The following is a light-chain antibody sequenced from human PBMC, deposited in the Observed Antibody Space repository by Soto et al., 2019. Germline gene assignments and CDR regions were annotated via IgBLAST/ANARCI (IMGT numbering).Light chain of an antibody. CDR2: KAS. J-gene: IGKJ5*01. Sequence: DIQMTQSPSTLSSSLGDRVTITFLAIQSISKWLAWYQQKPVKAPKLLIYKASNLKSEVPSRFSGSGSGTEFTLTISSLQPDDFATYYCQQYNGLITFGQGTRLEI. V-gene: IGKV1-5*03. CDR3: QQYNGLIT. CDR1: QSISKW.